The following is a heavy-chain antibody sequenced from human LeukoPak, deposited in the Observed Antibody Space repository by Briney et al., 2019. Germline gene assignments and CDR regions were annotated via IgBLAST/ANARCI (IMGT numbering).Heavy chain of an antibody. CDR3: ARDPDRYSGSQD. CDR2: ISGSGGST. D-gene: IGHD1-26*01. V-gene: IGHV3-23*01. J-gene: IGHJ4*02. CDR1: GFTFSSYG. Sequence: GGSLRLSCAASGFTFSSYGMSWVRQAPGKGLEWVSAISGSGGSTYYADSVKGRFTISRDNSKNTLYLQMNSLRAEDTAVYCCARDPDRYSGSQDWGQGTLVTVSS.